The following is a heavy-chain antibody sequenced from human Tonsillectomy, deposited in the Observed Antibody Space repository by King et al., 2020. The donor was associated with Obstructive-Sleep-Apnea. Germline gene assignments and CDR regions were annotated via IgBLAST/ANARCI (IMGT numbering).Heavy chain of an antibody. V-gene: IGHV3-30*18. CDR1: GFTFSSYG. J-gene: IGHJ4*02. CDR2: ISYDGSNK. CDR3: AKDPLVRGVKMFDY. D-gene: IGHD3-10*01. Sequence: VQLVESGGGVVQPGRSLRLSWAASGFTFSSYGMHWVRQAPGKGLEWVAVISYDGSNKYYADSVKGRFTISRDNSKNTLDLQMNSLRAEDTAVYYCAKDPLVRGVKMFDYWGQGTLVTVSS.